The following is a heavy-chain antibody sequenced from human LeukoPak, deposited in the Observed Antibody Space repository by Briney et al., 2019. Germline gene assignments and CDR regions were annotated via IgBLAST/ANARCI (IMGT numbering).Heavy chain of an antibody. D-gene: IGHD3-10*01. CDR2: IYYSGST. V-gene: IGHV4-59*08. CDR3: ARTATPYYYGSGSYCTPSYYFDY. J-gene: IGHJ4*02. CDR1: GGSISSYY. Sequence: SETPSLTCTVSGGSISSYYWSWIRQPPGKGLEWIGYIYYSGSTNYNPSLKSRVTISVDTSKNQFSLKLSSVTAADTAVYYCARTATPYYYGSGSYCTPSYYFDYWGQGTLVTVSS.